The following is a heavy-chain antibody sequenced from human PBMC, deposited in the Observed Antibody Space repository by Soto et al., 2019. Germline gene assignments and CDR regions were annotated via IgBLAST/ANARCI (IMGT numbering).Heavy chain of an antibody. J-gene: IGHJ6*04. CDR3: ARESEVVAVRREVYDYYYVMSS. CDR1: GGTFSRYA. V-gene: IGHV1-69*13. D-gene: IGHD2-15*01. Sequence: GAAVKLSCKSSGGTFSRYAISWVRRAPGQGLEWMGGIIPIFGTANYAQKFQGRVTITADESTSTAYMELSSLRSEDTAVYYCARESEVVAVRREVYDYYYVMSSWGKRTTVTVSS. CDR2: IIPIFGTA.